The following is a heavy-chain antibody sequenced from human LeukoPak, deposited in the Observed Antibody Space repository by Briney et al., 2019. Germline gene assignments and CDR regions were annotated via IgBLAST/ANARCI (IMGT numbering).Heavy chain of an antibody. CDR3: AGGIASTGRYYFDC. Sequence: ASVKVSCKASGYTFTSYGVTWVRQAPGQGLEWMGWISAYNGNTNYAQNFQGRVTMTTDTSTSTAYMELRSLRSDDTAVYYCAGGIASTGRYYFDCWGQGTLVTVSS. V-gene: IGHV1-18*01. CDR1: GYTFTSYG. CDR2: ISAYNGNT. J-gene: IGHJ4*02. D-gene: IGHD6-13*01.